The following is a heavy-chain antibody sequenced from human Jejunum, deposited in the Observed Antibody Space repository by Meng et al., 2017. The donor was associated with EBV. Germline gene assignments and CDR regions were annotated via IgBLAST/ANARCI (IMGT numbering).Heavy chain of an antibody. CDR3: ARVDAVLWNGFNMAENWCDP. V-gene: IGHV3-53*01. CDR1: GFAVSSMY. J-gene: IGHJ5*02. CDR2: IYSGDST. D-gene: IGHD3-3*01. Sequence: EVQLAEFGGGLVQPGGSLRLSCAASGFAVSSMYMTWVRQAPGKGLEWVSIIYSGDSTYYADSVKGRFIISRDNSKNTLFLKMNNLRAEDTAVYFCARVDAVLWNGFNMAENWCDPWGQGTLVTVS.